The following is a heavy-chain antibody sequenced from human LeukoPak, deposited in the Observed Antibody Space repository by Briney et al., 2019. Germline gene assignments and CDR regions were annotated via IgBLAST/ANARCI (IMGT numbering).Heavy chain of an antibody. CDR3: ARDSYYYDSSGYRPFDY. D-gene: IGHD3-22*01. V-gene: IGHV4-59*05. Sequence: SETLSLTCNVSGGSMNGYYWSWIRQPPGKGLEWIGSIYYSGSTYYNPSLKSRVTISVDTSKNQFSLKLNSVTAADTAVYYCARDSYYYDSSGYRPFDYWGQGTLVTVSS. J-gene: IGHJ4*02. CDR2: IYYSGST. CDR1: GGSMNGYY.